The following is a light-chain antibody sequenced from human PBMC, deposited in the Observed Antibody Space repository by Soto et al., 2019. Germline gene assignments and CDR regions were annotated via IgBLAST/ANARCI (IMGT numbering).Light chain of an antibody. CDR3: SSYTSSNTLVA. CDR1: SSDIGGYDY. J-gene: IGLJ2*01. Sequence: QSVLTQPASVSGSPGQSITISCTGTSSDIGGYDYVSWYQHHPGKAPKLMIYEVSNRPSGVSNRFSGSKSGNWASLTISGLQAEDEADYYCSSYTSSNTLVAFGGGTKLTVL. V-gene: IGLV2-14*01. CDR2: EVS.